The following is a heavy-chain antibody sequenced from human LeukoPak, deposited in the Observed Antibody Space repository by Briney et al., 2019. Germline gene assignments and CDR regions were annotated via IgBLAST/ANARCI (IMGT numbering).Heavy chain of an antibody. CDR3: ARDLHYDSSGYYLPYDY. CDR2: ISAYNGNT. D-gene: IGHD3-22*01. Sequence: ASVKVSCKASGYTFTSYGISWVRQAPGQGLEWMGWISAYNGNTNYAQKLQGRVTMTTDTSTSTAYMELRSLRSDDTAVYYCARDLHYDSSGYYLPYDYWGQGTLVTVSS. V-gene: IGHV1-18*01. CDR1: GYTFTSYG. J-gene: IGHJ4*02.